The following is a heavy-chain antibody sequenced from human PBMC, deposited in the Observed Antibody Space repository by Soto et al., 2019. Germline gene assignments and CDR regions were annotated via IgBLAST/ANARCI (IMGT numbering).Heavy chain of an antibody. CDR1: GGTFSSYT. CDR2: IIPILGIA. CDR3: ATLLVGYTDGPGGNYCLDV. D-gene: IGHD2-8*02. Sequence: QVQLVQSGAEVKKPGSSVKVSCKASGGTFSSYTISWVRQAPGQGLEWMGGIIPILGIANYAQKFQGGVTITADKATSTAYMELSSLRSEDTAVYYCATLLVGYTDGPGGNYCLDVWGQGTTVTVSS. V-gene: IGHV1-69*02. J-gene: IGHJ6*02.